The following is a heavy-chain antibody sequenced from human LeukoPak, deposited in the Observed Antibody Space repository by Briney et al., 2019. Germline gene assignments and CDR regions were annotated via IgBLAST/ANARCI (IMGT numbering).Heavy chain of an antibody. CDR2: ISGGGGST. CDR1: GFTFSSYA. J-gene: IGHJ4*02. V-gene: IGHV3-23*01. D-gene: IGHD3-16*01. CDR3: AKGGEQVSHFDY. Sequence: PGGSLRLSCAASGFTFSSYAMSWVRQAPGKGLEWVSAISGGGGSTHYADSVKGRFTISRDKSKNTLSLQMNSLRAEDTALYYCAKGGEQVSHFDYWGQGTLVTVSS.